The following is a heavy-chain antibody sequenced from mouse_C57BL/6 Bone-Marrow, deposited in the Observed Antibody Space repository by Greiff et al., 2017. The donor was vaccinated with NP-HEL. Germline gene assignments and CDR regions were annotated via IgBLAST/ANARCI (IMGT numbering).Heavy chain of an antibody. CDR3: ARGYHWFAY. CDR1: GYAFSSSW. Sequence: QVQLQQSGPELVKPGASVKISCKASGYAFSSSWMNWVKQRPGKGLEWIGRIYPGDGDTKYNGKFKGKATLTADKSSSTAYMQLSSLTSEDSAVYFCARGYHWFAYWGQGTLVTVSA. D-gene: IGHD2-2*01. V-gene: IGHV1-82*01. J-gene: IGHJ3*01. CDR2: IYPGDGDT.